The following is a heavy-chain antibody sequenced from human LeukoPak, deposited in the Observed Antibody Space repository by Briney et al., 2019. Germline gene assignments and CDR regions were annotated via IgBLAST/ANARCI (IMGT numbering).Heavy chain of an antibody. CDR1: GGSISSYY. Sequence: SETLSLTCTVSGGSISSYYWSWIRQPPGKGLEWIGYIYYSGSTNYNPSLKSRVTISVDTSKNQFSLKLSSVTAADTAVYYCARVDVITSYAFDIWGQGTMVTVSS. D-gene: IGHD3-22*01. J-gene: IGHJ3*02. CDR3: ARVDVITSYAFDI. CDR2: IYYSGST. V-gene: IGHV4-59*01.